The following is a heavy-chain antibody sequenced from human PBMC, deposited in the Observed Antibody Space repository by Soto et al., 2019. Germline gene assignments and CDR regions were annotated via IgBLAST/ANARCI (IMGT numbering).Heavy chain of an antibody. CDR2: ITGSGSST. CDR3: AKGSVRLVRGVILHFDY. D-gene: IGHD3-10*01. J-gene: IGHJ4*02. CDR1: GFTFRDFA. V-gene: IGHV3-23*01. Sequence: EVQLLESGGGLVQPGGSLRLSCAASGFTFRDFAMTWVRQAPGKGLEWVSAITGSGSSTYYADSVKGRFSISRDNSKNTMYLHMNNLRAEDTALYYCAKGSVRLVRGVILHFDYWGQGSLVTVSS.